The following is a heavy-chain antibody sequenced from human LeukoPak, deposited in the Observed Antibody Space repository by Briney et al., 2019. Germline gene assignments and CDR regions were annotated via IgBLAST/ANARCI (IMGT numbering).Heavy chain of an antibody. CDR2: IYTSGST. Sequence: PSETLSLTCTVSGGSISSGSYYWSWLRQPAGKGLEWIVRIYTSGSTNYNPSLKSRVTISVDTSKNQFSLKLSSVTAADTAVYYCASGCGGDCYSTEYFQHWGQGTLITVSS. J-gene: IGHJ1*01. CDR3: ASGCGGDCYSTEYFQH. V-gene: IGHV4-61*02. CDR1: GGSISSGSYY. D-gene: IGHD2-21*01.